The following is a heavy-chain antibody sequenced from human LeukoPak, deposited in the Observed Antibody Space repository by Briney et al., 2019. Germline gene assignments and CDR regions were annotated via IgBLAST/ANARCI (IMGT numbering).Heavy chain of an antibody. CDR1: GFIYSSYW. D-gene: IGHD6-6*01. J-gene: IGHJ4*02. Sequence: GGSLRLSCAASGFIYSSYWMTWVRQAPGKGLEWVANIKQDGSEKYDVDSVKGRFTISRDSAQNSLYLQMNSLRAEDTAVYYCARVYRSSSGYCFDYWGQGTLVTVSS. CDR2: IKQDGSEK. CDR3: ARVYRSSSGYCFDY. V-gene: IGHV3-7*01.